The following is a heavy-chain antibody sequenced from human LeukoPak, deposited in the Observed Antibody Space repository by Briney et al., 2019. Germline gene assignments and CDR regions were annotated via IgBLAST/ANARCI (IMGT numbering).Heavy chain of an antibody. D-gene: IGHD3-22*01. V-gene: IGHV3-7*01. CDR2: IKQDGSEK. CDR3: ARDNRGYYDSSGSSLDDAFDI. Sequence: PGGSLRLSCAASGFTFSTYWMSWVRQAPGKGLEWVANIKQDGSEKYYVDSVKGRFTISRDIAKNSLYLQMNSLRAEDTAVYYCARDNRGYYDSSGSSLDDAFDIWGLGTMVTVSS. J-gene: IGHJ3*02. CDR1: GFTFSTYW.